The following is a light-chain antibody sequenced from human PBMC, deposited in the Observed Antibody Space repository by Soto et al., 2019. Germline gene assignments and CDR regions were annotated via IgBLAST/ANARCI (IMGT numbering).Light chain of an antibody. Sequence: QPVLTQPPSVSGAPGQRGTISRTGSSANIGAAYNVDWYEQLPRTAPILLIYGNNNRPSGVPALFSGSKSGTSASLAIAGLQAEDAGDYYCESYVSSLGGYVFGTGTKVTVL. V-gene: IGLV1-40*01. CDR1: SANIGAAYN. CDR2: GNN. J-gene: IGLJ1*01. CDR3: ESYVSSLGGYV.